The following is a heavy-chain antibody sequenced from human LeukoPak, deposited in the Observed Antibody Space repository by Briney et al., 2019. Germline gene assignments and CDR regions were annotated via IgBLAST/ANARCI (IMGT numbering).Heavy chain of an antibody. CDR1: GFTFSSYW. J-gene: IGHJ3*02. V-gene: IGHV3-7*01. CDR2: IKQDGSEK. D-gene: IGHD6-13*01. Sequence: GGSLRLSCAASGFTFSSYWMSWVRQAPGKGLEWVANIKQDGSEKYYVDSVKGRFTIPRDNAKNSLYLQMNSLRAEDTAVYYCARDLSSSWPLNDAFDIWGQGTMVTVSS. CDR3: ARDLSSSWPLNDAFDI.